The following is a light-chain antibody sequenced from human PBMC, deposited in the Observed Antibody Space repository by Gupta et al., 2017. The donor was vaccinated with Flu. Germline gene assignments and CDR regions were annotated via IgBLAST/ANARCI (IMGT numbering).Light chain of an antibody. CDR3: QQDDSTPFT. J-gene: IGKJ3*01. CDR1: QSVLYSSNNKNY. Sequence: DIVMTQSPDSLAVSLGERATINCKSSQSVLYSSNNKNYLAWYQQKPGQPPKLLIYWASTRESGVPDRFSGSGSGTDFTLTISSRQAEDVAVYYCQQDDSTPFTFGHGTXVDIK. CDR2: WAS. V-gene: IGKV4-1*01.